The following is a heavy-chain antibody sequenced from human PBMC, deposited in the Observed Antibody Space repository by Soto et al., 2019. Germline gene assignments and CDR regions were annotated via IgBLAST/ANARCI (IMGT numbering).Heavy chain of an antibody. CDR3: AREYDSSGYYQGYFDY. CDR2: IYYSGST. D-gene: IGHD3-22*01. J-gene: IGHJ4*02. Sequence: SSETLSLTCTVSGGSISSYYWSWIRQPPGKGLEWIGYIYYSGSTNYNPSLKSRVTISVDTSKNQFSLKLSSVTAADTAVYYCAREYDSSGYYQGYFDYWGPGTLVTVSS. CDR1: GGSISSYY. V-gene: IGHV4-59*12.